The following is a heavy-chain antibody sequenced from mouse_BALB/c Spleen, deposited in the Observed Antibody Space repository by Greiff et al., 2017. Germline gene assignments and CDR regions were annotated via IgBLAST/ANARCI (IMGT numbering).Heavy chain of an antibody. J-gene: IGHJ4*01. CDR2: ISSGGST. D-gene: IGHD2-14*01. CDR3: AREEVRRSYYAMDY. Sequence: EVKLMESGGGLVKPGGSLKLSCAASGFTFSSYAMSWVRQTPEKRLEWVASISSGGSTYYPDSVKGRFTISRDNARNILYLQMSSLRSEDTAMYYCAREEVRRSYYAMDYWGQGTSVTVSS. V-gene: IGHV5-6-5*01. CDR1: GFTFSSYA.